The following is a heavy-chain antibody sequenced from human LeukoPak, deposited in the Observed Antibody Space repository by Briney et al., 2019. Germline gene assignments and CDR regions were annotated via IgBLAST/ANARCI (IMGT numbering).Heavy chain of an antibody. Sequence: GGSLRLSCAASGLIFSGSAMHWVRQASGKGLEWVGRIRSKANNYATAYAAPVKGRFTISRDDSKNTAYLQMNSLKTEDTAVYYCTRRYGANSWWFDPWGQGTLVTVSS. D-gene: IGHD4-23*01. CDR3: TRRYGANSWWFDP. CDR2: IRSKANNYAT. CDR1: GLIFSGSA. V-gene: IGHV3-73*01. J-gene: IGHJ5*02.